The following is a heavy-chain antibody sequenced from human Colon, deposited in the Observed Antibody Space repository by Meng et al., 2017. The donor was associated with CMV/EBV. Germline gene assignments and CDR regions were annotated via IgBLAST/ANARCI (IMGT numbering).Heavy chain of an antibody. CDR3: AKDYDFWGGVNNWVDP. CDR2: IRYDGSNK. CDR1: FTFNSYG. Sequence: FTFNSYGMHWVRQAPGKGLEWVAFIRYDGSNKYYADSVKGRFAISRDNSKNTLYLQMNSLRAEDTAVYYCAKDYDFWGGVNNWVDPWGQGTLVTVSS. V-gene: IGHV3-30*02. J-gene: IGHJ5*02. D-gene: IGHD3-3*01.